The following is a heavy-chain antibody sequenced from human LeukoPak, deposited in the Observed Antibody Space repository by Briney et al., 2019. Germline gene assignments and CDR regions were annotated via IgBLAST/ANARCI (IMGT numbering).Heavy chain of an antibody. V-gene: IGHV4-30-2*01. CDR2: IYHSGST. CDR3: ARRSSLAWDY. CDR1: GGSISSGGYS. J-gene: IGHJ4*02. Sequence: SETLSLTCAVFGGSISSGGYSWSWIRQPPGKGLEWIGYIYHSGSTYYNPSLKSRITISIDRSKNHFSLKLSSVTAADTAVYYCARRSSLAWDYWGQGTLVTVSS.